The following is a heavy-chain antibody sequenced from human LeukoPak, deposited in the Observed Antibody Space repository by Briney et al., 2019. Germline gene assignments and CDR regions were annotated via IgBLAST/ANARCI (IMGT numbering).Heavy chain of an antibody. D-gene: IGHD3-22*01. Sequence: GASVKVSCKASGYTFTSHGSSWVRQAPGQGLEWMGWISAYNGNTNYAQKFQGRVTMTTDTSTSTAYIELRSLRSDDTAVYYCATGITYYDSSGKTAFDIWGQGTMVTVSS. CDR3: ATGITYYDSSGKTAFDI. CDR1: GYTFTSHG. CDR2: ISAYNGNT. J-gene: IGHJ3*02. V-gene: IGHV1-18*01.